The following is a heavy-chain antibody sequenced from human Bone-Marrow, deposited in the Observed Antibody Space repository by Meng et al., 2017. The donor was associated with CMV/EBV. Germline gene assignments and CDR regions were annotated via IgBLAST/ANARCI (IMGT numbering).Heavy chain of an antibody. J-gene: IGHJ4*02. Sequence: GFTFSSYGMNWVRQAPGKGLEWVSSISSSSSYIYYADSVKGRFTISRDNAKNSLYLQMNSLRAEDTAVYYCARGRGVGATIPFALDYWGQGTLVTVSS. V-gene: IGHV3-21*01. CDR2: ISSSSSYI. CDR3: ARGRGVGATIPFALDY. D-gene: IGHD1-26*01. CDR1: GFTFSSYG.